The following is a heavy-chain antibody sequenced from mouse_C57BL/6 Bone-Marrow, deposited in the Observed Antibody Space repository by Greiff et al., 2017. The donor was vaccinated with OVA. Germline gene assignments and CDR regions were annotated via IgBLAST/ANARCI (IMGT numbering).Heavy chain of an antibody. CDR2: ISNGGGST. CDR1: GFTFSDYY. CDR3: ATPWFAY. J-gene: IGHJ3*01. Sequence: EVNLVESGGGLVQPGGSLKLSCAASGFTFSDYYMYWVRQTPEKRLEWVAYISNGGGSTYYPDTVKGRFTISRDNAKNTLYLQMSRLKSEDTAMYYCATPWFAYWGQGTLVTVSA. V-gene: IGHV5-12*01.